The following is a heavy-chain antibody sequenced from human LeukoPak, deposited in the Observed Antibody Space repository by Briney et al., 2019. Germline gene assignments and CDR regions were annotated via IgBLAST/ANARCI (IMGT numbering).Heavy chain of an antibody. CDR1: GYTFTSYA. D-gene: IGHD6-13*01. Sequence: ASVKVSCKASGYTFTSYAISWVRQAPGQGLEWMGGIIPIFGTANYAQKFQGRVTITTDESTSTAYMELSSLRSEDTAVYYCARVAAAGRYYYYYMDVWGKGTTVTVSS. CDR2: IIPIFGTA. V-gene: IGHV1-69*05. J-gene: IGHJ6*03. CDR3: ARVAAAGRYYYYYMDV.